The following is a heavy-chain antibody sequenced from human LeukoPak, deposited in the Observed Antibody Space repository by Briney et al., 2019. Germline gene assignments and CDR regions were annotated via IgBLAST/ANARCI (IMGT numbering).Heavy chain of an antibody. CDR1: GGSISSSSYY. J-gene: IGHJ4*02. V-gene: IGHV4-39*01. CDR3: ARHYGGKEWFDY. CDR2: IYYSGST. D-gene: IGHD4-23*01. Sequence: SETLSLTCTVSGGSISSSSYYWGWIRQPPGKGLEWIGSIYYSGSTYHNPSLKSRVTISVDRTKSQFSLKLNSVTAADAAVYYCARHYGGKEWFDYWGQGTLVTVSP.